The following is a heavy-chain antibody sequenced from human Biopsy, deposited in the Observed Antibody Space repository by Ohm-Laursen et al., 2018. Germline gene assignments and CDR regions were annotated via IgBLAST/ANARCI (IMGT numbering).Heavy chain of an antibody. CDR1: GGSIKSYY. CDR2: IYYTGHT. CDR3: ARLYRLDDYWNDDPPDAFDV. J-gene: IGHJ3*01. V-gene: IGHV4-59*07. Sequence: SDTLSLTCTVSGGSIKSYYWNWIRQSPGKGLEWIGFIYYTGHTNYSPSLRGRVAISVDTSKNQFSLKLSSVTAADTAIFFCARLYRLDDYWNDDPPDAFDVWGQGTRVTVSS. D-gene: IGHD1-1*01.